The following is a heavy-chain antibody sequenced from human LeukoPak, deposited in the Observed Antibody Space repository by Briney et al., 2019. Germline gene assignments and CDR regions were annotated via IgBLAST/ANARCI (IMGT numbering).Heavy chain of an antibody. Sequence: SGPSLFEPTPTLTLTCTFSGFSLSSSGMCVTWIRQPPGKALEWLSLIDWDNAKFHNTSLKTRLTVSKDTSKNQVVLTMTNMDPVDTATDYCARMYRRSGSHRDAFDIWGRGTMVTVSS. CDR1: GFSLSSSGMC. V-gene: IGHV2-70*01. D-gene: IGHD1-26*01. J-gene: IGHJ3*02. CDR3: ARMYRRSGSHRDAFDI. CDR2: IDWDNAK.